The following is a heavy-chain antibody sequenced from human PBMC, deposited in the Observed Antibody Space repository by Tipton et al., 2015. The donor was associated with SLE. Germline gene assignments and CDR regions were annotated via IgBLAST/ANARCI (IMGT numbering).Heavy chain of an antibody. J-gene: IGHJ6*03. CDR2: INHSGST. CDR1: GGSFSGYY. CDR3: ARGVTYSSSSYDYYYYMDV. Sequence: TLSLTCAVYGGSFSGYYWSWIRQPPGKGLEWIGEINHSGSTNYNPSLKSRVTISVDTSKNQFSLKLSSVTAADTAVYYCARGVTYSSSSYDYYYYMDVGGKGTTVTVSS. V-gene: IGHV4-34*01. D-gene: IGHD6-6*01.